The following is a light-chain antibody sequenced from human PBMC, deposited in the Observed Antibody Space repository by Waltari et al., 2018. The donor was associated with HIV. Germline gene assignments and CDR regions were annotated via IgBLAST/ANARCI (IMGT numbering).Light chain of an antibody. CDR3: HQYYNYPRT. J-gene: IGKJ1*01. Sequence: AIRMTQSPSSFSASTGDRVTITCRASQGISSYLAWYQQKPGKAPRLLIYAASTLQSGVPSRFSGSGSGTYFTLTISCLQSEDFATYYCHQYYNYPRTFGQGTKVEIK. V-gene: IGKV1-8*01. CDR2: AAS. CDR1: QGISSY.